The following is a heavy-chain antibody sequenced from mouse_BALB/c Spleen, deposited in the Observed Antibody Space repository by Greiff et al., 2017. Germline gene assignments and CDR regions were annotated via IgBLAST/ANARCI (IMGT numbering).Heavy chain of an antibody. CDR2: INPGSGGT. D-gene: IGHD1-2*01. CDR1: GYAFPNYL. V-gene: IGHV1-54*01. CDR3: ARFHYYGYDYAMDY. Sequence: QVQLQQSGAELVRPGTSVKVSFKASGYAFPNYLLEWVKQRPGQGLEWIGVINPGSGGTNYNEKFKGKATLTADQSSSTAYMQLSRLTSDDSADYCGARFHYYGYDYAMDYWGQGTSVTVSS. J-gene: IGHJ4*01.